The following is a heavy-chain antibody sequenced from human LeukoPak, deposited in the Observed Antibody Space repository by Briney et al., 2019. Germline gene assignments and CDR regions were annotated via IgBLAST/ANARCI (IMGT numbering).Heavy chain of an antibody. V-gene: IGHV3-64D*09. J-gene: IGHJ4*02. CDR1: GFTFSNYA. D-gene: IGHD2-15*01. CDR3: VKRYCSGGSCYQFDS. Sequence: GGSLRLSCSASGFTFSNYAMHWVRQAPGQGLEYVSAISSNGANTYYADSVKGRVTISRDNSKNTLFLQLSSLRVEDTAVYYCVKRYCSGGSCYQFDSWGQGTLVIVSS. CDR2: ISSNGANT.